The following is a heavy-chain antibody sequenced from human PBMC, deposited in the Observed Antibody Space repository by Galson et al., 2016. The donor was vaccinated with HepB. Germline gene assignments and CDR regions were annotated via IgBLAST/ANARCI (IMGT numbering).Heavy chain of an antibody. D-gene: IGHD3-10*01. Sequence: SLRLSCAGSGFTFTYAWMSWVRQAPGKGLEWVGRIKSKIDGGTTDYAAPVKGRFTISRDDSKNTLYLQVNSLRTEDTAVYYCTTGCRYYGSASYYQNNWFDPWGQGTLVTVSS. CDR3: TTGCRYYGSASYYQNNWFDP. CDR1: GFTFTYAW. V-gene: IGHV3-15*01. CDR2: IKSKIDGGTT. J-gene: IGHJ5*02.